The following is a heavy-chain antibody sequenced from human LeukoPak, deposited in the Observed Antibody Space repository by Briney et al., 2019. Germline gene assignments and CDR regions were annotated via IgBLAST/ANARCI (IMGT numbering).Heavy chain of an antibody. CDR2: INTNTGNP. V-gene: IGHV7-4-1*02. D-gene: IGHD6-13*01. J-gene: IGHJ6*02. CDR1: GYTFTSYA. Sequence: VASVKVSCKASGYTFTSYAMNWVRQAPGQGLEWMGWINTNTGNPTYAQGFTGRFVSSLDTSVSTAYLQISSLKAEDTAVYYCARSSSWYAGYYGMDVWGQGTTVTVSS. CDR3: ARSSSWYAGYYGMDV.